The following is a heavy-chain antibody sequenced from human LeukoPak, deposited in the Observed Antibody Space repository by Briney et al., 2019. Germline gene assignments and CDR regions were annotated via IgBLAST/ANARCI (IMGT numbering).Heavy chain of an antibody. J-gene: IGHJ4*02. D-gene: IGHD4-23*01. CDR3: AREYRATVVTSALFDS. CDR1: GFTLSSYT. Sequence: GGSLRLSCAASGFTLSSYTMSWVRQAPGKGLEWVSSISSGSNDIYYADSVKGRFTISRDNAKKSLYLQMNSLRAEDTAVYYCAREYRATVVTSALFDSWGKGTLVTVSS. CDR2: ISSGSNDI. V-gene: IGHV3-21*01.